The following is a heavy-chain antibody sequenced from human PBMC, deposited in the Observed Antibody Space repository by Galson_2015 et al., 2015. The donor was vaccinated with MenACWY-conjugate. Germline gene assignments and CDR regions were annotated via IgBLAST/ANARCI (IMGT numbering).Heavy chain of an antibody. V-gene: IGHV3-48*01. CDR2: ISGIGTPI. J-gene: IGHJ3*02. CDR1: GFTFSDHS. CDR3: ARDRGAWPKCAFDI. D-gene: IGHD3-10*01. Sequence: SLRLSCAASGFTFSDHSFNWVRQAPGKGLEWLSYISGIGTPIHYADSVEGRFTISRDNAENSLYLQVDSLRPDDTAVYYCARDRGAWPKCAFDIWGQGTMVTVSS.